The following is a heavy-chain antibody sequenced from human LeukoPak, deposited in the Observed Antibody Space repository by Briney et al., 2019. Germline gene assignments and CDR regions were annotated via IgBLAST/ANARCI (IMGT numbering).Heavy chain of an antibody. J-gene: IGHJ4*02. CDR2: IWYDGSNK. V-gene: IGHV3-30*02. D-gene: IGHD3-16*01. Sequence: GGSLRLSCAASGFTFSSYGMHWVRQAPGKGLEWVAVIWYDGSNKYYADSVKGRFTISRDNSKNTLYLQMNSLRAEDTAVYYCATSQKIGDIDYWGQGTLVTVSS. CDR3: ATSQKIGDIDY. CDR1: GFTFSSYG.